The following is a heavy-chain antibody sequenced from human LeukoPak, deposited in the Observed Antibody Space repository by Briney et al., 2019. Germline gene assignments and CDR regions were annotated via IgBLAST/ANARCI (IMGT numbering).Heavy chain of an antibody. V-gene: IGHV1-46*01. CDR2: INPSGGST. J-gene: IGHJ5*02. D-gene: IGHD3-10*01. CDR3: AIGGHGSGHLLEWFHP. CDR1: GYTFTSYY. Sequence: ASVKVSCKASGYTFTSYYMHWVRQAPGQGLEWMGIINPSGGSTSYAQKFQGRVTMTRDTSTSTVYMELSSLRSEDTAVYYCAIGGHGSGHLLEWFHPWGQGTLVTVSS.